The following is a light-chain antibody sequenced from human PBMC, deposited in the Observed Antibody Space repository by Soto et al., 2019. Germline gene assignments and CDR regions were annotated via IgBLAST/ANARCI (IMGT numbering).Light chain of an antibody. Sequence: QSALTQPPSASGSPGQSVTISCTGNSSDVGGYKYVSWYQQHPGKAPKLIIYDVTKRPSGVPDRFSGSKSGNTASLTVSGLQADDEADYYCSSYAGSSTFYVFGAGTKLTVL. CDR3: SSYAGSSTFYV. CDR1: SSDVGGYKY. J-gene: IGLJ1*01. CDR2: DVT. V-gene: IGLV2-8*01.